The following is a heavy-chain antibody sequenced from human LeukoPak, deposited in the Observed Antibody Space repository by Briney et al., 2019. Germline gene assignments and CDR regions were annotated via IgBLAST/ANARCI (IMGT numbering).Heavy chain of an antibody. D-gene: IGHD3-16*02. CDR1: RFTFSNFA. Sequence: GGSLRLSCAASRFTFSNFAMSWVRQAPGKGLEWVSTISGSAYSTYYADSVKGRFTISRDNSKNTLYLQMNSLRAEDTAVYYCARDLAGDYDYVWGSYRHNWFDPWGQGTLVTVSS. V-gene: IGHV3-23*01. J-gene: IGHJ5*02. CDR3: ARDLAGDYDYVWGSYRHNWFDP. CDR2: ISGSAYST.